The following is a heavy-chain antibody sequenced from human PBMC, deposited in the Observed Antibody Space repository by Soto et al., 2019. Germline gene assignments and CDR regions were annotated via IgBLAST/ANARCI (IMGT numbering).Heavy chain of an antibody. D-gene: IGHD1-26*01. CDR2: IFAVFGSP. Sequence: QVQLVQSGTEMRKPGSSVKVSCKASGDTFDIYTFNWVRQAPGQGLEWMGGIFAVFGSPHYAEKFQDRLTITAAESTSTAYMELRNMRSEDKAVYYCATNGSSVVFDSWGQGTLVTVSS. CDR1: GDTFDIYT. CDR3: ATNGSSVVFDS. J-gene: IGHJ4*02. V-gene: IGHV1-69*01.